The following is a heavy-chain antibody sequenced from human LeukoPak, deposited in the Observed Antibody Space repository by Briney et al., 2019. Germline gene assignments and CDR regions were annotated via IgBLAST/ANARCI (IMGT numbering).Heavy chain of an antibody. CDR2: IYHSGST. D-gene: IGHD6-13*01. Sequence: PSETLSLTCTVSGGSISSGGYYWSWIRQPPGKGLEWIGYIYHSGSTYYNPSLKSRVTISVDRSKNQFSLKLSSVTAADTAVYYCASKYSSSWYGMDVWGKGTTVTVSS. CDR3: ASKYSSSWYGMDV. J-gene: IGHJ6*04. V-gene: IGHV4-30-2*01. CDR1: GGSISSGGYY.